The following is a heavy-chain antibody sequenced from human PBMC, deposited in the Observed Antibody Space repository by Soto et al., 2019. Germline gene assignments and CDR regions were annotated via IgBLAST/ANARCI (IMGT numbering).Heavy chain of an antibody. V-gene: IGHV3-11*06. CDR2: ISSSSSYT. CDR3: ARVGYSYGSVDY. J-gene: IGHJ4*02. D-gene: IGHD5-18*01. Sequence: VGSLRLSCAASGFTFSDYYMSWIRQAPGKGLEWVSYISSSSSYTNYADSVKGRFTISRDNAKNSLYLQMNSLRAEDTAVYYCARVGYSYGSVDYWGQGTLVTVS. CDR1: GFTFSDYY.